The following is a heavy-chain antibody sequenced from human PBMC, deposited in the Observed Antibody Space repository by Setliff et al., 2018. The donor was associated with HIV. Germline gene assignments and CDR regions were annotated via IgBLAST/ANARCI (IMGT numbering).Heavy chain of an antibody. J-gene: IGHJ4*02. D-gene: IGHD3-10*01. CDR2: IYHSGNT. CDR3: ARGLNYYGSGSYLPLGY. CDR1: GGFISTGGYS. V-gene: IGHV4-30-2*01. Sequence: PSETLSLTCTVSGGFISTGGYSWSWIRQPPGKGLEWIGYIYHSGNTKYHASLKSRVTISIDTSKNQISLKLTSVTAADTAVYYCARGLNYYGSGSYLPLGYWGQGTLVTVSS.